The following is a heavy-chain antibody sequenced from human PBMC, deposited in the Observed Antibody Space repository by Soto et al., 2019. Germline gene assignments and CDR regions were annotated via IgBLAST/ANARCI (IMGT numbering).Heavy chain of an antibody. CDR3: ARGDYCSSTICTFSNWLNX. CDR1: GYTFTGYY. J-gene: IGHJ5*02. D-gene: IGHD2-2*01. CDR2: INPSSGGT. Sequence: VSVKVSCKASGYTFTGYYMHWVRQAPGQGLEWMGCINPSSGGTNYAQKFQGRVTMTRDASISAAYMELSRLRSYDTAVYYCARGDYCSSTICTFSNWLNXWGQGPLVTVSX. V-gene: IGHV1-2*02.